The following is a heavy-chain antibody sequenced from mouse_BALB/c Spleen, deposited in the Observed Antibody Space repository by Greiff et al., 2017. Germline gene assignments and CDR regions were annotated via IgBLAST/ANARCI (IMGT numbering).Heavy chain of an antibody. CDR1: GYTFTSYW. D-gene: IGHD2-4*01. CDR3: ARWGGGNYDYGPYYYAMDY. V-gene: IGHV1S81*02. J-gene: IGHJ4*01. Sequence: QVQLQQPGAELVKPGASVKLSCKASGYTFTSYWMNWVKQRPGQGLEWIGEINPSNGRTNYNEKFKSKATLTVDKSSSTAYMQLSSLTSEDSAVYYCARWGGGNYDYGPYYYAMDYWGQGTSVTVSS. CDR2: INPSNGRT.